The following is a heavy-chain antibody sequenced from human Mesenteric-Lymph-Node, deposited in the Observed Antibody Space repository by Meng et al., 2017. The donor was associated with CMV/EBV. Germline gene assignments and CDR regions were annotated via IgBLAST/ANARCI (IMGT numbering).Heavy chain of an antibody. J-gene: IGHJ6*02. D-gene: IGHD2-8*01. CDR1: GYSLTGYF. CDR3: ARANGGRYYYGMDV. V-gene: IGHV1-2*02. Sequence: ASVKVSCKAYGYSLTGYFMHWMRQAPGQGLEWVGWINPNNGDTKYAQKFQGRVTMTRDTSITTAYMELTRLTSGDTAVYYCARANGGRYYYGMDVWGQGTTVTVSS. CDR2: INPNNGDT.